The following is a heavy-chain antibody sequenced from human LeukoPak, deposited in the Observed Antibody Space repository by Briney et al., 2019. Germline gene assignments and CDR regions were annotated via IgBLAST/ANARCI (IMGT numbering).Heavy chain of an antibody. D-gene: IGHD5-12*01. CDR1: GFTFSSYW. Sequence: GGSLRLSCAASGFTFSSYWMHWVRQAPGKGLVRVSRINSDGSSITYADSVKGRFTISRDNAKNTLFLQMNSLRVEDTAVYYCAREGRVSGYDFDCWGQGTLVTVSS. CDR3: AREGRVSGYDFDC. CDR2: INSDGSSI. V-gene: IGHV3-74*03. J-gene: IGHJ4*02.